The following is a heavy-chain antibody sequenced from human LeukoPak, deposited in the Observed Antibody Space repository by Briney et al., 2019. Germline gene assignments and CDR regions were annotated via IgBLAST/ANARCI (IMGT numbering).Heavy chain of an antibody. Sequence: ASVKVSCKASGYTFTGYYMHWVRQAPGQGLEWMGRINPNSGGTNYAQKFQGRVTMTRDTSISTAYMELSRLRSDDTAVYYCARGGRAGSVAGNWYFDLWGRGTLVTVPS. J-gene: IGHJ2*01. CDR1: GYTFTGYY. D-gene: IGHD6-19*01. CDR3: ARGGRAGSVAGNWYFDL. V-gene: IGHV1-2*06. CDR2: INPNSGGT.